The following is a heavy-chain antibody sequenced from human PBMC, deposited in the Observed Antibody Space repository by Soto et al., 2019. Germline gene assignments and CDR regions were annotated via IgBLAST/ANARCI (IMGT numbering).Heavy chain of an antibody. D-gene: IGHD5-12*01. J-gene: IGHJ4*02. V-gene: IGHV3-33*01. CDR2: IWDDGSDK. CDR1: GFTFNSYG. Sequence: QVQLVESGGGVVQPGRSLRLSCAASGFTFNSYGMHWVRQAPGKGLEWVALIWDDGSDKYYADSVKGRFTISRDNSKNTLYLRMNSLRAEDTAVYYCARLAWTGYNNVWFIDYWGQGTLVTVSS. CDR3: ARLAWTGYNNVWFIDY.